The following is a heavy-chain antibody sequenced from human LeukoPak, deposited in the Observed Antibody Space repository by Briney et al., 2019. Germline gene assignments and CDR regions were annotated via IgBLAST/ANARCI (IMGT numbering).Heavy chain of an antibody. J-gene: IGHJ4*02. V-gene: IGHV3-7*01. Sequence: GGSLRLSCAASGFTFSSHWMSWVRQVPGKGLAWVANINRDGSEEYYVDSVKGRVTISRDNAKNSLYLQMNSLRADDTAVYYCVRVLIVGSRSIFEHWGQGTPVTVSS. CDR3: VRVLIVGSRSIFEH. CDR2: INRDGSEE. D-gene: IGHD2-21*01. CDR1: GFTFSSHW.